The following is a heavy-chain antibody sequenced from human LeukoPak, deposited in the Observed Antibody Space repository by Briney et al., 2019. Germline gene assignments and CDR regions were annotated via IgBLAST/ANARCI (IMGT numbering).Heavy chain of an antibody. CDR3: ARLGGYDYNFDS. CDR1: GGSISSGSYY. V-gene: IGHV4-30-4*01. Sequence: SETLSLTCTVSGGSISSGSYYWSWIRQPPGKGLEWIGSIYYSGSTYYPPSPKSRVSISVDTSNNHFSLRLNSVTAADTAVYYCARLGGYDYNFDSWGQGTLVTVSS. D-gene: IGHD5-12*01. CDR2: IYYSGST. J-gene: IGHJ4*02.